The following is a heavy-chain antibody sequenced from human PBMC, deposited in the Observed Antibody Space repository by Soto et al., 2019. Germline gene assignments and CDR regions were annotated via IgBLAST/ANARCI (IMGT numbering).Heavy chain of an antibody. CDR2: ISGSGGST. J-gene: IGHJ4*02. CDR1: GFTFSSYA. D-gene: IGHD2-15*01. Sequence: PGGSLRLSCAASGFTFSSYAMSWVRQAPGKGLEWVSAISGSGGSTYYADSVKGRFTISRDNSKNTLYLQMNSLRAEDTAVYYCGRLQNFINWCFDSWGQGVLVTVSS. V-gene: IGHV3-23*01. CDR3: GRLQNFINWCFDS.